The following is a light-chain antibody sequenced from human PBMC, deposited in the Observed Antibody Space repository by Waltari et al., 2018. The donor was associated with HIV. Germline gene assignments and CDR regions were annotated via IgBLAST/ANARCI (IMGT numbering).Light chain of an antibody. CDR1: SSDVGAYNY. CDR3: SSYAGGRGGV. Sequence: QSALTQPPSASGSPGQSVTISCTGTSSDVGAYNYVSWYKQHPGKAPKPMIYEVTKRPSGVPARFSGSKSGNTASLTVSGLQAEDEADYYCSSYAGGRGGVFGTGTTVTVL. V-gene: IGLV2-8*01. CDR2: EVT. J-gene: IGLJ1*01.